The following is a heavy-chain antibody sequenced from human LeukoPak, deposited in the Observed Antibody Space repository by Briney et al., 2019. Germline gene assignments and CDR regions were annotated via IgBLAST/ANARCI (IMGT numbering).Heavy chain of an antibody. V-gene: IGHV3-30*18. CDR2: ISYDGSNK. Sequence: PGRSLRLSCAASGFAFSSYGMHWVRQAPGKGLEWVAVISYDGSNKYYADSVKGRFTISRDNSKNTLYLQMNSLRAEDTAVYYCAKIATDDYGGKRVFDYWGQGTLVTVSS. CDR1: GFAFSSYG. J-gene: IGHJ4*02. D-gene: IGHD4-23*01. CDR3: AKIATDDYGGKRVFDY.